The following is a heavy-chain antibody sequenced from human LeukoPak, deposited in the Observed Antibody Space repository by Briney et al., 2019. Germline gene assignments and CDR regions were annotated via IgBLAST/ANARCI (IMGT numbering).Heavy chain of an antibody. D-gene: IGHD1-26*01. CDR1: GFTFNSYD. V-gene: IGHV3-33*01. J-gene: IGHJ2*01. CDR2: IWFDGSNK. CDR3: ARPSGSYWYFDL. Sequence: GGSLRLSCAASGFTFNSYDMHWVRQAPGKGLEWVAVIWFDGSNKYYADSVKGRFTISRDNSKNTLYLQMNSLRAEDTAVYYCARPSGSYWYFDLWGRGTLVTVSS.